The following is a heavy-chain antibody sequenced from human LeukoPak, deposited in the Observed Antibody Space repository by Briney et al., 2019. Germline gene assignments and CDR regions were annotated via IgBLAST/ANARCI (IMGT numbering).Heavy chain of an antibody. Sequence: GGSLRLSCAASGFTFSSSAMSWVRQAPGKGLEWVSAISGSGGSTYLADSVKGRFTISRDNSKNTLYLQMNSLRAEDTAVYYCAKDVSPYGGEWDYFDYRGQGTLVTVSS. J-gene: IGHJ4*02. CDR2: ISGSGGST. CDR3: AKDVSPYGGEWDYFDY. V-gene: IGHV3-23*01. CDR1: GFTFSSSA. D-gene: IGHD4-23*01.